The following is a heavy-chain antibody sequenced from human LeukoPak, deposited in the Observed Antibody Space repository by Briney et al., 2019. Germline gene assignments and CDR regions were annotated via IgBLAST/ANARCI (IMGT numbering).Heavy chain of an antibody. J-gene: IGHJ6*03. Sequence: SETLSLTCAVYGGSFSGYYWSWIRQPPGKGLEWIGEINHSGSTNYNPSLKSRVTISVDTSKNQFSLKLSSVTAADTAVYYCARGPRFTGYQRHYYYYYYMDVWGKGTTVTVSS. CDR1: GGSFSGYY. CDR3: ARGPRFTGYQRHYYYYYYMDV. D-gene: IGHD2-2*01. CDR2: INHSGST. V-gene: IGHV4-34*01.